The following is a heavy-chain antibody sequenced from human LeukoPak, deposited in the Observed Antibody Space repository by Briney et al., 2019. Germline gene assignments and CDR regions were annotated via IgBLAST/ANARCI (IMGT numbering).Heavy chain of an antibody. Sequence: GGSLRLSCAASGFTFDDYATHWVRQVPGKGLEWVSHISWNSGRIGYADSVKGRFTISRDNAKSSLYLQMNSLRPEDTAFYYCVRASSSWSWGQGTLVTVSS. J-gene: IGHJ5*02. CDR3: VRASSSWS. V-gene: IGHV3-9*01. CDR1: GFTFDDYA. D-gene: IGHD6-13*01. CDR2: ISWNSGRI.